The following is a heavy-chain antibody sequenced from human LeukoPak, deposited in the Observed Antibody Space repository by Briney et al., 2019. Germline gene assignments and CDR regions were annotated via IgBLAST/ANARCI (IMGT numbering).Heavy chain of an antibody. CDR2: IKQDESEK. CDR3: ARDSYGSGSYYGY. CDR1: GFTFSRYW. V-gene: IGHV3-7*01. Sequence: GVPLTLSCAASGFTFSRYWKSWVRQAPGKGLEGVANIKQDESEKYHVLSVKGRFTISRDNAKNSLYLQMNSLRAEDTAVYYCARDSYGSGSYYGYWGQGTLVTDCS. D-gene: IGHD3-10*01. J-gene: IGHJ4*02.